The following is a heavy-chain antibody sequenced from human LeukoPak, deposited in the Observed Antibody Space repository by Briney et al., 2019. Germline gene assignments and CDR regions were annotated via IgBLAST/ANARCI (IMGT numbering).Heavy chain of an antibody. Sequence: PGGSLRLSCAASGFTFSSYAMSWVRQAPGKGLEWVSAISGSGGSTYYADSVKGRLTISRDNSKNTLYLQMNSLRAEDTAVYYCAKGKLTPINYGSGSHGHYGMDVWGQGTTVTVSS. CDR1: GFTFSSYA. J-gene: IGHJ6*02. CDR3: AKGKLTPINYGSGSHGHYGMDV. V-gene: IGHV3-23*01. CDR2: ISGSGGST. D-gene: IGHD3-10*01.